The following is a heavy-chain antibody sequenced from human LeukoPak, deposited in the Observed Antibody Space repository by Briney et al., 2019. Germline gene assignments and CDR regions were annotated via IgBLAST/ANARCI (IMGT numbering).Heavy chain of an antibody. CDR1: GLTFSSYG. CDR3: ARSGGRGWYPADY. D-gene: IGHD6-19*01. J-gene: IGHJ4*02. CDR2: ISYDGSNK. Sequence: GGSLRLSCAASGLTFSSYGMHWVRQAPGKGLEWVAVISYDGSNKYYADSVKGRFTISRDNSKNTLYLQMDSLRAEDTAVYYCARSGGRGWYPADYWGQGTLVTVSS. V-gene: IGHV3-30*03.